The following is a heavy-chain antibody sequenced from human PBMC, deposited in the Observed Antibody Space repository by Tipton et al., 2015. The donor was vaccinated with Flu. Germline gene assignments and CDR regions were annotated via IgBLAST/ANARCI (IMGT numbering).Heavy chain of an antibody. V-gene: IGHV4-39*07. CDR3: ARGSWEVRFDP. J-gene: IGHJ5*02. CDR1: GGSISSYTYY. CDR2: INQSGRP. D-gene: IGHD1-26*01. Sequence: LRLSCTVSGGSISSYTYYWSWIRQSPGKGLEWIGEINQSGRPNYNPSLKNRVTISVDTSKNQFSLSLTSVTAADTAMYYCARGSWEVRFDPWGQGTLVTVSS.